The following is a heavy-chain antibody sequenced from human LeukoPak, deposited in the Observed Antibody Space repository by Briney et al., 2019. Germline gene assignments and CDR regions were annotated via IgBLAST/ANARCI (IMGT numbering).Heavy chain of an antibody. CDR1: GYTFTSYY. V-gene: IGHV1-46*01. J-gene: IGHJ5*02. CDR2: INPSGGST. CDR3: ATVPDIVVVVAATPGFGFDP. Sequence: ASVKVSCKASGYTFTSYYMHWVRQAPGQGLEWMGIINPSGGSTSYAQKFQGRVTMTRDMSTSTVYMELSSLRSEDTAVYYCATVPDIVVVVAATPGFGFDPWGQGTLVTVSS. D-gene: IGHD2-15*01.